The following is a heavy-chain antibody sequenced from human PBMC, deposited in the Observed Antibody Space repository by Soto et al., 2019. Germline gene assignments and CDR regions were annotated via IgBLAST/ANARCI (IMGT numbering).Heavy chain of an antibody. Sequence: PSETLSLTCTVAGGSISTSTFYWGWMRQPPGKGLEWIASFYYSGNTYYNPSLKSRVTISVDTSKNQFSLKLSSVTAADTAVYYCAREVESLSSRWREYFHHWGQGTLVTVSS. J-gene: IGHJ1*01. CDR1: GGSISTSTFY. D-gene: IGHD6-13*01. V-gene: IGHV4-39*02. CDR3: AREVESLSSRWREYFHH. CDR2: FYYSGNT.